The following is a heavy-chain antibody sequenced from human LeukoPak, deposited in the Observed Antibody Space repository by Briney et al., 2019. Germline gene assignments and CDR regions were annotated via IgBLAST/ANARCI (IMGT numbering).Heavy chain of an antibody. D-gene: IGHD6-19*01. CDR1: GGSISSSSYY. CDR3: ARVYSSGWYRGGSYFDY. J-gene: IGHJ4*02. CDR2: IYYSGST. Sequence: SETLSLTCTVSGGSISSSSYYWGWIRQPPGKGLEWIGSIYYSGSTYYNPSLKSRVTISVDTSKNQFSLKLSSVTAADTAVYYCARVYSSGWYRGGSYFDYWGQGTLVTVSS. V-gene: IGHV4-39*07.